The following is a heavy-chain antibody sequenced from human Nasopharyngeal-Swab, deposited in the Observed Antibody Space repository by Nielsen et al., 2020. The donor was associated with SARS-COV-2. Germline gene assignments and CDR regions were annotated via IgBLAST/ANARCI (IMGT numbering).Heavy chain of an antibody. J-gene: IGHJ3*02. Sequence: GGSLRLSCAASGFTFSSYAMSWVRQAPGKGLEWVSYISSSGSTIYYADSVKGRFTISRDNAKNSLYLQMNSLRAEDTAVYYCARGYYGSGSYYLDAFDIWGQGTMVTVSS. D-gene: IGHD3-10*01. CDR1: GFTFSSYA. CDR3: ARGYYGSGSYYLDAFDI. CDR2: ISSSGSTI. V-gene: IGHV3-48*03.